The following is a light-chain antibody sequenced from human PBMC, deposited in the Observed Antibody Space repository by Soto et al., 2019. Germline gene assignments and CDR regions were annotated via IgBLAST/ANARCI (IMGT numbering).Light chain of an antibody. CDR2: KAS. Sequence: DIQMTQSPSTLSASVGDRVTITCRASQSISSWLAWYQQKPGKAPKLLIYKASSLESGVPSRFSGSGSGTECPLTISSLQPDDFATYYCQQYNSYSAITFGQGTRLEIK. CDR3: QQYNSYSAIT. V-gene: IGKV1-5*03. J-gene: IGKJ5*01. CDR1: QSISSW.